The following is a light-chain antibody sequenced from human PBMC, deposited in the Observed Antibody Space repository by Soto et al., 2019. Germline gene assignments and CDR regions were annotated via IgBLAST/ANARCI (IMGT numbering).Light chain of an antibody. Sequence: QSLLTQPPSVSAAPGQKVTISCSGSSSNIGNNYVSWYQQLPGTAPKLHIYDNDKRPSGIPDRFSGSKSGTSATLGITGLQTGDEADYYCGTWDSSLSAVVFGGGTKLTVL. CDR2: DND. CDR1: SSNIGNNY. CDR3: GTWDSSLSAVV. V-gene: IGLV1-51*01. J-gene: IGLJ2*01.